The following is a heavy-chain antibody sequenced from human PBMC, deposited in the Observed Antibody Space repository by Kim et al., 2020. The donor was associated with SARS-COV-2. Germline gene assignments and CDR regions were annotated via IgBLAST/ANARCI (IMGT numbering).Heavy chain of an antibody. CDR3: AGGLDDTFYFYGMDV. J-gene: IGHJ6*02. D-gene: IGHD2-2*03. CDR1: EFSFTDYY. Sequence: GGSLRLSCTASEFSFTDYYMTWIRQAPGKGLEWISYISGGGSVQYYADSVKGRFIVSRDNAKNSLSLQMNSLRVEDTALDYCAGGLDDTFYFYGMDVWGQGTTVTVSS. CDR2: ISGGGSVQ. V-gene: IGHV3-11*01.